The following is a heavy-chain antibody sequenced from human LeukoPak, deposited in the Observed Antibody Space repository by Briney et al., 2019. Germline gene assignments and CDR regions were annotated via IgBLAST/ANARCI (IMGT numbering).Heavy chain of an antibody. CDR2: IKKTGSET. D-gene: IGHD2-15*01. CDR1: GFTFSNAY. Sequence: GGSLRLSCAASGFTFSNAYMSWVRQAPGKGLEWVAYIKKTGSETYYVDSVKGRFTITRDNTRNSLFLQMYSLRAEDTAVYFCAREDGYCSGGNCYSYFDSWGQGTLVTVSS. V-gene: IGHV3-7*01. J-gene: IGHJ4*02. CDR3: AREDGYCSGGNCYSYFDS.